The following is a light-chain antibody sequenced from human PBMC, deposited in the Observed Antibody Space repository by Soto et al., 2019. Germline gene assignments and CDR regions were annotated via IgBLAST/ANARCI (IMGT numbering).Light chain of an antibody. J-gene: IGLJ2*01. V-gene: IGLV1-51*02. Sequence: QSVLTQPPSVSAAPGQKVTISCSGSSSNIGNNYVSWYQQLPGTAPKLLIYENNKRPSGIPDRFSGSKSGTSATLGITGLQTGDEADYYCGTWDSSLSAGGVFGRGTKLTVL. CDR2: ENN. CDR3: GTWDSSLSAGGV. CDR1: SSNIGNNY.